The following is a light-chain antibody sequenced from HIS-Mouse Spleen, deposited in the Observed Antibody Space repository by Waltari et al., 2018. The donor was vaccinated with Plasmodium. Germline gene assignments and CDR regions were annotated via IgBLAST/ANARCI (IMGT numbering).Light chain of an antibody. CDR1: ALPKKY. V-gene: IGLV3-10*01. J-gene: IGLJ3*02. CDR2: EDS. CDR3: YSTDSSGNHRV. Sequence: SYELTQPPSVSVSPGQPARITCPGGALPKKYAYWYQQKSVQAPVLVIYEDSKRPAGIPERFSGSSSGTMATLTISGAQVEDEADYYCYSTDSSGNHRVFGGGTKLTVL.